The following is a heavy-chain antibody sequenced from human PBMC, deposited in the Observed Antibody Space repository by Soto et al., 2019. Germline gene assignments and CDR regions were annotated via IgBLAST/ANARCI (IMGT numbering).Heavy chain of an antibody. D-gene: IGHD2-15*01. CDR1: GFTFNSYG. J-gene: IGHJ6*02. CDR2: ISYDSTTT. Sequence: QVQLVESGGGVVQPGRSLRLSCAASGFTFNSYGMHWVRQGPGHGLEWVAFISYDSTTTYYADSVKGRFTIARDNSNSALYVQMNSLKGEDTAVYYCAMTRSAWSAFHYSSLDVWGQGNTVTVSS. CDR3: AMTRSAWSAFHYSSLDV. V-gene: IGHV3-30*03.